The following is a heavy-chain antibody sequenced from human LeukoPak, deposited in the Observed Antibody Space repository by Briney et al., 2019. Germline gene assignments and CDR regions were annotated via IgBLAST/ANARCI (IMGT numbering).Heavy chain of an antibody. V-gene: IGHV4-59*01. CDR2: IYYSGST. J-gene: IGHJ4*02. CDR1: GGSISSYY. D-gene: IGHD3-3*01. CDR3: AATYTIFGVVEDY. Sequence: SETLSLTCTVSGGSISSYYWSWIRQPPGKGLEWIGYIYYSGSTNYNPSLKSRVTISVDTSKNQFSLKLSSVTAADTAVYYCAATYTIFGVVEDYWGQGTLVTVSS.